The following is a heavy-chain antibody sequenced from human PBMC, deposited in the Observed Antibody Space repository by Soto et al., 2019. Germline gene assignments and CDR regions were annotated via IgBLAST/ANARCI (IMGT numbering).Heavy chain of an antibody. V-gene: IGHV3-30*18. J-gene: IGHJ6*02. CDR3: AKDLLWFGEFSDRYGMDV. CDR1: GFTFSSYG. CDR2: ISYDGSNK. Sequence: QVQLVESGGGVVQPGRSLRLSCAASGFTFSSYGMHWVRQAPGKGLEWVAVISYDGSNKYYADSVKGRFTISRDNSKNTLYLQMNSLGAEDTAVYYCAKDLLWFGEFSDRYGMDVWGQGTTVTVSS. D-gene: IGHD3-10*01.